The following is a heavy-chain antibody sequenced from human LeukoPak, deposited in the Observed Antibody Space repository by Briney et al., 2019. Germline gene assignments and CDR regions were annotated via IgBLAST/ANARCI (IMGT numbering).Heavy chain of an antibody. CDR1: GYTFTSYG. CDR3: ARVTDGGYYYDSSGWTY. Sequence: GASVKVSCKASGYTFTSYGISWVRQAPGQGLEWMGWISAYNGNTNYAQKLQGRVTMTTDTSTSTAYMELRSLRSDDTAVYYCARVTDGGYYYDSSGWTYWGQGTLVSVSS. J-gene: IGHJ4*02. V-gene: IGHV1-18*01. CDR2: ISAYNGNT. D-gene: IGHD3-22*01.